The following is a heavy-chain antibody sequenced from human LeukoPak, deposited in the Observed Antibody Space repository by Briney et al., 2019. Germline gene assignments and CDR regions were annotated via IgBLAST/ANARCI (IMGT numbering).Heavy chain of an antibody. CDR3: AKRGADYGDPPLDY. V-gene: IGHV3-23*01. CDR2: ISGSGGST. Sequence: GGSLRLSCAASGFTFSSYAMSWVCQAPGKGLEWVSAISGSGGSTYYADSVKGRFTISRDNSKNTLYLQMNSLRAEDTAVYYCAKRGADYGDPPLDYWGQGTLVTVSS. J-gene: IGHJ4*02. D-gene: IGHD4-17*01. CDR1: GFTFSSYA.